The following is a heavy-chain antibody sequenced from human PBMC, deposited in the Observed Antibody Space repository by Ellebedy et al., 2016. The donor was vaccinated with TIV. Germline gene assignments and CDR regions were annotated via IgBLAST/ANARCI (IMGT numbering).Heavy chain of an antibody. CDR3: ATRFNWNQGYFDY. D-gene: IGHD1-1*01. Sequence: GESLKISCAASGFTFSTYSMNWVRQAPGKGLEWVSFISSTSSTIYYADSVKGRFTISRDNAKNSLYLQMNSLRAEDTAVYYCATRFNWNQGYFDYWGQGTLVTVSS. CDR1: GFTFSTYS. CDR2: ISSTSSTI. J-gene: IGHJ4*02. V-gene: IGHV3-48*04.